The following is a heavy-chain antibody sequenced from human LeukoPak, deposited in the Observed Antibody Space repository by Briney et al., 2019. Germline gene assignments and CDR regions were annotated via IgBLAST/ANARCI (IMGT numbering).Heavy chain of an antibody. Sequence: GGSLRLSCAASGFTFSSYGMHWVRQAPGKGLEWVAFIRYDGSNKYYADSVKGRFTISRDNSKNTLYLQMNSLRAEDTAVYYCAKDLRYQLPLFDYWGQGTLVTVSS. CDR2: IRYDGSNK. V-gene: IGHV3-30*02. CDR3: AKDLRYQLPLFDY. D-gene: IGHD2-2*01. J-gene: IGHJ4*02. CDR1: GFTFSSYG.